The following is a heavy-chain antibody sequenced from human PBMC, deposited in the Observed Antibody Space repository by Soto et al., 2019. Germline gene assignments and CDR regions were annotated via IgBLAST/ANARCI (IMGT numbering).Heavy chain of an antibody. J-gene: IGHJ6*02. V-gene: IGHV3-21*01. D-gene: IGHD2-15*01. Sequence: GGSLRLSCAASGFTFSSYSMNWVRQAPGKGLEWVSSISSSSSYIYYADSVKGRFTISRDNAKNSLYLQMNSLRAEDTAVYYCAREGCSGGSCYSGYYYYYGMDVWGQGTTVTVSS. CDR1: GFTFSSYS. CDR3: AREGCSGGSCYSGYYYYYGMDV. CDR2: ISSSSSYI.